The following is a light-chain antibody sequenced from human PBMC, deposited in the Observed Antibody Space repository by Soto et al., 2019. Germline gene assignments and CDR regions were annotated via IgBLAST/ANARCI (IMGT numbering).Light chain of an antibody. CDR3: QQYHNWPWT. J-gene: IGKJ1*01. Sequence: ERVMTQSPATLSVSPGERATLSCRASQSVSSNLAWYQQKPGQAPRLLIYAASTRATGIPARFSGSGSGTEFTLTISGLQYEDFAVYYCQQYHNWPWTFGQGTKVEIK. CDR2: AAS. CDR1: QSVSSN. V-gene: IGKV3-15*01.